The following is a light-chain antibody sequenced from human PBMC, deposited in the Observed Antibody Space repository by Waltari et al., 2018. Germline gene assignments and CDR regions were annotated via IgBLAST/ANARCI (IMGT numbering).Light chain of an antibody. V-gene: IGKV1-39*01. CDR3: QQSYSTPPYT. CDR2: AAS. Sequence: DIQMTQSPSSLSASVGDRVTITCRESQSISSYLNWYQQKPGKAPKLLIYAASSLQSGVPSRFSGSGSGTDFTLTIRSLQPEDFATYYCQQSYSTPPYTFGQGTKLEIK. J-gene: IGKJ2*01. CDR1: QSISSY.